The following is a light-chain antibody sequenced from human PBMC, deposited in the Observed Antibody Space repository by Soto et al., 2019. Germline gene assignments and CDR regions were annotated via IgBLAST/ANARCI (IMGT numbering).Light chain of an antibody. Sequence: QSALTQPASVSGSPGQSITISCTGTSSDFGNGQYVSWYQQCPGKAPKLMIYEVSNRPSGVSNRFSASKSGNTASLTISGLQAEDEGDYYCSSYTASSTFVFGTGTKVTVL. CDR1: SSDFGNGQY. V-gene: IGLV2-14*01. J-gene: IGLJ1*01. CDR2: EVS. CDR3: SSYTASSTFV.